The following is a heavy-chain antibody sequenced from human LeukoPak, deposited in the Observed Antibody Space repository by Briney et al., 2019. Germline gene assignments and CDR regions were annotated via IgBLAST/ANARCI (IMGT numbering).Heavy chain of an antibody. CDR3: ARNNDMDV. D-gene: IGHD1/OR15-1a*01. J-gene: IGHJ6*02. CDR1: GFIINNHW. Sequence: PGSSLGLSCAASGFIINNHWMTWVRQAPGKGPEWVANINKDGREKYYVDSVKGRFTISRDTAKNSLYLQMNNVRAEDTALYYCARNNDMDVWGQGTTVIVSS. V-gene: IGHV3-7*03. CDR2: INKDGREK.